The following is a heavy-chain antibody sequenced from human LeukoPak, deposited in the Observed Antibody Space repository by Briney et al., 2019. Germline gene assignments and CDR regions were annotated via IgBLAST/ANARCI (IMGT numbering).Heavy chain of an antibody. CDR1: GFTFSDYD. D-gene: IGHD6-25*01. CDR3: ARAFPPLRTSAAGDF. CDR2: ISGRSSHM. V-gene: IGHV3-21*06. Sequence: KPGGSLRLSCTASGFTFSDYDMNWVHLAPGKGLEWVSSISGRSSHMYYTDSAKGRFTISRDNAKNSLYLQMNSLRAEDTAVYYCARAFPPLRTSAAGDFWGQGTLVTVSS. J-gene: IGHJ4*02.